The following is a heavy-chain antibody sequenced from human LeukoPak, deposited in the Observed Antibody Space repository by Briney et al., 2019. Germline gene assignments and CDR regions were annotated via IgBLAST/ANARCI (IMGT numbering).Heavy chain of an antibody. CDR3: ARAPSEIGGYYPEYFRH. J-gene: IGHJ1*01. CDR1: GFTFISYW. Sequence: GGSLRLSCVASGFTFISYWMHWVRQAPGKGLVWVSRIKSDGSTNYADSVKGRFTISRDNAKNTVSLQMNSLRAEDTGVYFCARAPSEIGGYYPEYFRHWGQGTLVTVSS. D-gene: IGHD3-22*01. CDR2: IKSDGST. V-gene: IGHV3-74*01.